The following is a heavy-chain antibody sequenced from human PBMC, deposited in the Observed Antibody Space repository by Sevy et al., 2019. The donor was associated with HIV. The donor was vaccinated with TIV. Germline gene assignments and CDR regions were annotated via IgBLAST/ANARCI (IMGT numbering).Heavy chain of an antibody. V-gene: IGHV1-18*01. J-gene: IGHJ4*02. CDR1: GYIFTSYG. CDR3: ARDRDYDYIWGNFPYRAF. CDR2: ISPYKGTT. Sequence: ASVKVSCKASGYIFTSYGISWVRQAPGRGLEWVGWISPYKGTTNYAEKFQGRVTMTTDTSTFTVYMQLRSLRSDDTAIYYCARDRDYDYIWGNFPYRAFWGQGTLVTVS. D-gene: IGHD3-16*01.